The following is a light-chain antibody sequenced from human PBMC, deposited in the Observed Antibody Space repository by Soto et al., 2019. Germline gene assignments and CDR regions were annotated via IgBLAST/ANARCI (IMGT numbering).Light chain of an antibody. CDR2: GAS. V-gene: IGKV1-12*01. Sequence: DFQMTQSPSSVSASIGDRVTITCRASQGISSWLNWYQQKPGKAPKLLIYGASSLQSGVPSRFSGSGSGTDFTLTISSLQPEDFATYYCQQANSFPRTFGQGTKVEIK. CDR1: QGISSW. J-gene: IGKJ1*01. CDR3: QQANSFPRT.